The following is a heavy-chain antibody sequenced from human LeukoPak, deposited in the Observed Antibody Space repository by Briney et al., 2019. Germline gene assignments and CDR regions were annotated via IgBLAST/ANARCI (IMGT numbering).Heavy chain of an antibody. CDR1: GGSISSGGYS. V-gene: IGHV4-30-2*01. J-gene: IGHJ4*02. CDR2: IYHSGST. Sequence: SETLSLTCAVSGGSISSGGYSWSWIRQPPGKGLEWIGYIYHSGSTYYNPSLRGRVTISVDRSKNQFSLKLKSVTAADTAVYFCARGVTYDSGSYYNWGNQYYFEYWGQGTLVTVSA. CDR3: ARGVTYDSGSYYNWGNQYYFEY. D-gene: IGHD3-10*01.